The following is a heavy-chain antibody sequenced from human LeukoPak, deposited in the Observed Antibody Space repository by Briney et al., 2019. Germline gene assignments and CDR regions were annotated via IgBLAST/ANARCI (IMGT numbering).Heavy chain of an antibody. D-gene: IGHD6-6*01. CDR1: GFTFSSYE. V-gene: IGHV3-15*01. J-gene: IGHJ4*02. Sequence: GGSLRLSCAASGFTFSSYEMNWVRQAPGKGLEWVARIKSKTDGGTTDYAAPVKGRFTISRDDSKNTLYLQMNSLKTEDTAVYYCTTNPNKYSRDYWGQGTLVTVSS. CDR2: IKSKTDGGTT. CDR3: TTNPNKYSRDY.